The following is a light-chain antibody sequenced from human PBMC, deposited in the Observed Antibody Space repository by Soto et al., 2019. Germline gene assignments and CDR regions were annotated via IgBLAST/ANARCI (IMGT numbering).Light chain of an antibody. J-gene: IGKJ2*01. CDR2: GAS. Sequence: EIVLTQSPGTLSLSPGARATLSCRASQSVSSSNLAWYQQKPGQAPRLLIYGASSRATGIPARFSGSGSGTDFTLTISSLEPEDFAVYYCQQRSNWPPYTFGQGTKVDIK. CDR3: QQRSNWPPYT. CDR1: QSVSSSN. V-gene: IGKV3D-20*02.